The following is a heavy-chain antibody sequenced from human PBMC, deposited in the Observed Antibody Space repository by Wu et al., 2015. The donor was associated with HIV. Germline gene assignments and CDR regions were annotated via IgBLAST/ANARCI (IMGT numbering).Heavy chain of an antibody. CDR3: VRGIVLWWTQILQVGPTCFKLGTFELR. Sequence: QVRLVQSGPQIKTPGASVTISCGTSGYDFMESLINWVRQDIGKGPEWMGWINPSGGAVSYAHRFQGKVTMTRDVSSGTAYLALRGLTSDDTAKYYCVRGIVLWWTQILQVGPTCFKLGTFELRWGQGTLIIVSS. V-gene: IGHV1-2*07. CDR2: INPSGGAV. D-gene: IGHD2-21*01. CDR1: GYDFMESL. J-gene: IGHJ4*03.